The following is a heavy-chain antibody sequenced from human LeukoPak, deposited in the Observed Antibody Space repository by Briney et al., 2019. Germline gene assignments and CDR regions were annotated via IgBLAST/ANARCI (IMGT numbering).Heavy chain of an antibody. CDR3: AKMAIAGTTGYFDY. D-gene: IGHD1-20*01. J-gene: IGHJ4*02. CDR2: IRYDGSNK. V-gene: IGHV3-30*02. Sequence: GGSLRLSCAASGFTFSSYGMHWVRQAPGKGLEWVAFIRYDGSNKYYADSVKGRFTISRDNSKNTLYLQMNSLRAEDTAVYNCAKMAIAGTTGYFDYWGQGTLVTVSS. CDR1: GFTFSSYG.